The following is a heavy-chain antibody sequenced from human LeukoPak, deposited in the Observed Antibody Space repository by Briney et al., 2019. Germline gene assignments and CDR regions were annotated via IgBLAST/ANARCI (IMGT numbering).Heavy chain of an antibody. Sequence: ASVKVSCKASGYTLTSYAISWVRQAPGQGLEWMGGIIPIFGTANYAQKFQGRVTITADESTSTAYMELSSLRSEDTAVYYCARIFHLNYYGSGSYHQPFDYWGQGTLVTVSS. CDR1: GYTLTSYA. J-gene: IGHJ4*02. D-gene: IGHD3-10*01. CDR2: IIPIFGTA. CDR3: ARIFHLNYYGSGSYHQPFDY. V-gene: IGHV1-69*13.